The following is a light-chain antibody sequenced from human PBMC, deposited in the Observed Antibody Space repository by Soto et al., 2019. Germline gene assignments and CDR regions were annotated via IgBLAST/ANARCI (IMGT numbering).Light chain of an antibody. V-gene: IGLV2-14*01. CDR1: SSDVGGYNY. CDR3: SSYTSSSSSYV. Sequence: QSLLTHPASVSGSPGQSITIFCTGTSSDVGGYNYVSWYQQHPGKAPKLMIYDVSNRPSGVSNRFSGSKSGNTASLTISGLQAEDEADYYCSSYTSSSSSYVFGTGTKVTVL. CDR2: DVS. J-gene: IGLJ1*01.